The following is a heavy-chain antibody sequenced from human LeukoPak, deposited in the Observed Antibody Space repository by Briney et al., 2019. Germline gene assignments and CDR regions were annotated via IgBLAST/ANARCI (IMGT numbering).Heavy chain of an antibody. D-gene: IGHD2-2*01. Sequence: GGSLRLSCAASGFTFSSYAMNWVRQAPGKGLEWVSTISGSGSSTYYADSVKGRFTISRDNSKNTLYLQMNSLRAEDTAVYYCAKDPGEPGVVGWWHGVSFDYWGQGTLVTVSS. V-gene: IGHV3-23*01. J-gene: IGHJ4*02. CDR1: GFTFSSYA. CDR3: AKDPGEPGVVGWWHGVSFDY. CDR2: ISGSGSST.